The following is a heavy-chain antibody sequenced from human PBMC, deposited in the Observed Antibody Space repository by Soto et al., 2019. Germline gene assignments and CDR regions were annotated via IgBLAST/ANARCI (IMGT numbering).Heavy chain of an antibody. CDR1: GFTFSSYG. Sequence: QVQLVESGGGVVQPGRSLRLSCAASGFTFSSYGMHWVRQAPGKGLEWVAVIWYDGSNKYYADSVKGRFTISRDNSKNTLYLQMNSLRAEVTAVYYCARLYRPYSSSDYWGQGTLVTVSS. J-gene: IGHJ4*02. D-gene: IGHD6-6*01. CDR3: ARLYRPYSSSDY. CDR2: IWYDGSNK. V-gene: IGHV3-33*01.